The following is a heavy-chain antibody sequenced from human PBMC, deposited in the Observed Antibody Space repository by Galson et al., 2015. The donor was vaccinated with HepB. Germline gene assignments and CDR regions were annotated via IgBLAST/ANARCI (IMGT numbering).Heavy chain of an antibody. CDR1: GFTCSSYS. J-gene: IGHJ6*02. Sequence: SPRPSCAGAGFTCSSYSMNRVRQAPGKGLEAASCLSRSSPYIYHAVSMKGPFTISRDNAKNSLYLQLNSLRVEDTAVYYCARARLPYFDILTGPYYSYGMDVWGQGTTVTVFS. V-gene: IGHV3-21*01. CDR3: ARARLPYFDILTGPYYSYGMDV. D-gene: IGHD3-9*01. CDR2: LSRSSPYI.